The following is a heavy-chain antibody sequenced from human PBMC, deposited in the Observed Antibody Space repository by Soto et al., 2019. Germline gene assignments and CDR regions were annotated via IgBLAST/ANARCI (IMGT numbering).Heavy chain of an antibody. D-gene: IGHD6-13*01. CDR1: GFTFSNYA. CDR3: AKDQGSSWYEIDY. CDR2: ISGSGGST. J-gene: IGHJ4*02. V-gene: IGHV3-23*01. Sequence: EVQLLESGGGLVQPGGSLRLSCAASGFTFSNYAVTWVRQAPGKGLEWVSTISGSGGSTYYADSVKGRFTISRDNSKNTLYLQMHSLRAEDTGVYYCAKDQGSSWYEIDYWGQGTLVTVSS.